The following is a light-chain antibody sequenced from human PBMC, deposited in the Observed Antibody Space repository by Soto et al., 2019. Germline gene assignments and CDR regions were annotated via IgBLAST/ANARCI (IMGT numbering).Light chain of an antibody. V-gene: IGKV3-20*01. CDR2: GAS. CDR3: QQYDKWPRT. J-gene: IGKJ1*01. CDR1: QSVRSSY. Sequence: EVVLTQSPGTLSLSPGERATLSCRASQSVRSSYLAWYQQKPGQSPRLLIYGASRRATGIPDRFSGSASGTDFSLTISRLEPEDFAVYHCQQYDKWPRTFGQGTKVEI.